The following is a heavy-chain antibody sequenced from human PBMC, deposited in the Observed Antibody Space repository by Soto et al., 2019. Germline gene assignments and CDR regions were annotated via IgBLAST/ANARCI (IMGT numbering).Heavy chain of an antibody. V-gene: IGHV1-2*02. CDR3: ARSGDGWQQVDN. Sequence: QVHLVQSGAEVREPGASVKVSCKTSGYTFNAYYRHWVRQAPGQGFEWMGWVNPKSGGTEFSRKFRGMFSMTSDSAISTAYMEGVRLTSDHTAVYYCARSGDGWQQVDNCGQGNLVTV. CDR1: GYTFNAYY. CDR2: VNPKSGGT. J-gene: IGHJ4*02.